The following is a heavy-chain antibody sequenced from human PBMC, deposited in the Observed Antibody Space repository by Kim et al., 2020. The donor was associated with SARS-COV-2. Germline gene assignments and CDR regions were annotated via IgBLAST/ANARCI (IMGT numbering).Heavy chain of an antibody. CDR2: GGT. D-gene: IGHD2-2*01. J-gene: IGHJ4*02. V-gene: IGHV1-2*02. CDR3: AVRVVPAAN. Sequence: GGTNYAQKFQGRVTMTRDTSLSTAYMELSRLRSDDTAVYYCAVRVVPAANWGQGTLVTVSS.